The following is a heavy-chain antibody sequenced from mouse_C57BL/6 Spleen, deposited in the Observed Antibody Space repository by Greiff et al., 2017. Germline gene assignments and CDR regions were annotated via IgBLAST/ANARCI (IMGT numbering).Heavy chain of an antibody. J-gene: IGHJ4*01. CDR2: IDPENGDT. CDR3: TTLHYGSSYEGVDY. CDR1: GFNIKDDY. Sequence: VHVKQSGAELVRPGASVKLSCTASGFNIKDDYMHWVKQRPEQGLEWIGWIDPENGDTEYASKFQGKATITADTSSNTAYLQLSSLTSEDTAVYYCTTLHYGSSYEGVDYWGQGTSVTVSS. V-gene: IGHV14-4*01. D-gene: IGHD1-1*01.